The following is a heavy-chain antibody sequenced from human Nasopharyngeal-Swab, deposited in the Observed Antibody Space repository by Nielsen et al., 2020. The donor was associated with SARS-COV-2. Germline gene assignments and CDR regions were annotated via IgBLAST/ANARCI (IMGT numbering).Heavy chain of an antibody. J-gene: IGHJ1*01. V-gene: IGHV3-7*01. CDR2: IKQDGSEK. Sequence: GGSLRLSCAASGFTVSSNYMSWIRQAPGKGLEWVANIKQDGSEKYYVDSVKGRFTISRDNAKNSLYLQMNSLRAEDTAVYYCATPYYDFWSGYYSEYFQHWGQGTLVTVSS. CDR1: GFTVSSNY. D-gene: IGHD3-3*01. CDR3: ATPYYDFWSGYYSEYFQH.